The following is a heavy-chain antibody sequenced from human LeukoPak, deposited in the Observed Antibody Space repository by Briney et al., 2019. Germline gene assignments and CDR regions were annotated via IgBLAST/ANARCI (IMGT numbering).Heavy chain of an antibody. J-gene: IGHJ3*02. CDR1: GGSFSGYY. CDR3: ARRRIQLIRGGAFDI. Sequence: SETLSLTCAVYGGSFSGYYWIWIRQPPGKGLEWIGEINHSGSTNYNPSLKSRVTISVDTSKNQFFLKLSSVTAADTAVYYCARRRIQLIRGGAFDIWGQGTMVTVSS. D-gene: IGHD5-18*01. V-gene: IGHV4-34*01. CDR2: INHSGST.